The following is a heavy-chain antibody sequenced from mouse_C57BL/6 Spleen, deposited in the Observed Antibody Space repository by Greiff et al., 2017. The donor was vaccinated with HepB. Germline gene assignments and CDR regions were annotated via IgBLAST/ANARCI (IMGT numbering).Heavy chain of an antibody. CDR3: LYGTRFAY. D-gene: IGHD1-1*01. J-gene: IGHJ3*01. CDR1: GYTFTDYE. V-gene: IGHV1-15*01. Sequence: VQLQQSGAELVRPGASVTLSCKASGYTFTDYEMHWVKQTPVHGLEWIGAIDPETGGTAYNQKFKSKAILTADKSSSTAYMELRSLTSEDSAVYYCLYGTRFAYWGQGTLVTVSA. CDR2: IDPETGGT.